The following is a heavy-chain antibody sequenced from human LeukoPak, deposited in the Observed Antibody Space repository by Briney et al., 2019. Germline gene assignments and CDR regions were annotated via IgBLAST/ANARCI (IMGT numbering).Heavy chain of an antibody. J-gene: IGHJ4*02. CDR2: ISSDGSRV. V-gene: IGHV3-74*01. Sequence: PGGSLTLSCAASGFTFSDYWMHWVRQAPGKGLVWVSRISSDGSRVTYADSVKGRFTISRDNAKNTLYLQMNSLRAEDTAVYYCARDRGNSRWELLGFDYWGQGTLVTVSS. D-gene: IGHD1-26*01. CDR3: ARDRGNSRWELLGFDY. CDR1: GFTFSDYW.